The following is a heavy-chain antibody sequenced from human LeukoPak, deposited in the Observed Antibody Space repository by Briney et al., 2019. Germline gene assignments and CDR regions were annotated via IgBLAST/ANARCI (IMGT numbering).Heavy chain of an antibody. CDR3: ARDPLHCSSTSCYSYRMDV. Sequence: ASVKVSCKASRYTFTSYGISWVRQAPGQGLEWMGWISAYNSNTNYAQKLQGRVTMTTDTSTSTAYMEMRSLGSDDTAVYYCARDPLHCSSTSCYSYRMDVWGQGTTVTVSS. CDR2: ISAYNSNT. CDR1: RYTFTSYG. D-gene: IGHD2-2*01. J-gene: IGHJ6*02. V-gene: IGHV1-18*01.